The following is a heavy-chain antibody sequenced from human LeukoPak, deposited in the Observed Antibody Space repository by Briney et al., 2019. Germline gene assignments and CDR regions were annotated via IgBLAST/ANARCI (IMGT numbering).Heavy chain of an antibody. CDR1: GFTFSSYS. CDR3: ARARRYSSSWYSFDY. Sequence: PGGSLRLSCAASGFTFSSYSMNWVRQAPGKGLEWVSSISSSSSYIYYADSVKGRFTISRDNAKNSLYLQMNSLRAEDTAVYYCARARRYSSSWYSFDYWGQGTLVTVSS. V-gene: IGHV3-21*01. D-gene: IGHD6-13*01. J-gene: IGHJ4*02. CDR2: ISSSSSYI.